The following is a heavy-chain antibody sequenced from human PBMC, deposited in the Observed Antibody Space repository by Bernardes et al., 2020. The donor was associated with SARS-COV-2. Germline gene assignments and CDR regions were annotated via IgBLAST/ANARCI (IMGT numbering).Heavy chain of an antibody. D-gene: IGHD4-17*01. CDR2: INAGGGT. CDR1: GGSITSDTYY. Sequence: SETLSLTCTVSGGSITSDTYYWSWIRQPAGKGLQWIGRINAGGGTSYSPSLQSRVTISREDSKNTLYLQMNSLRPEDTAVYYCAKDSDDRDYRGYLYYLDNWGQGTLVTVSS. CDR3: AKDSDDRDYRGYLYYLDN. V-gene: IGHV4-61*02. J-gene: IGHJ4*02.